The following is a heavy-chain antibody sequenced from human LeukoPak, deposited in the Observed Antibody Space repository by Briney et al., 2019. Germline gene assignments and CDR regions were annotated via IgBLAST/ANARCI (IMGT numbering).Heavy chain of an antibody. Sequence: ASVKVSCKASGYTFTSYGISWVRQAPGQRLEWMGWINAGNGNTKYSQKFQGRVTITRDTSASTAYMELSSLRSEDTALYYCARPRGNSSGLDYWGQGTLVTVSS. D-gene: IGHD6-19*01. CDR1: GYTFTSYG. CDR3: ARPRGNSSGLDY. J-gene: IGHJ4*02. V-gene: IGHV1-3*01. CDR2: INAGNGNT.